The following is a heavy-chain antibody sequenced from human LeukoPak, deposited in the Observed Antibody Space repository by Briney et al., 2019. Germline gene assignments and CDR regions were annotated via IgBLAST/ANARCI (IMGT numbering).Heavy chain of an antibody. CDR2: VSPNNGGT. D-gene: IGHD1-26*01. Sequence: ASVKVSCKASGYTFTAYYIHWVRQAPGQRLEWMGWVSPNNGGTNYAQKFQGRVTMTRDTSISTAYMELSSLRSEDTAVYYCARDHHTSAYYFDPWGQGTLVTVSS. V-gene: IGHV1-2*02. CDR3: ARDHHTSAYYFDP. J-gene: IGHJ5*02. CDR1: GYTFTAYY.